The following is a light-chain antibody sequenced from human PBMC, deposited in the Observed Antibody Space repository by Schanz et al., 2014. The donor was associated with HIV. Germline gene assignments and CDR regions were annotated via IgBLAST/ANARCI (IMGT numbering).Light chain of an antibody. J-gene: IGLJ2*01. Sequence: QSALTQPPSASGSPGQSVTISCTGTSSDVGGYDYVSWYQQHPGKAPKRIIYEVNKRPSGVPDRFSGSKSGNTASLTVSGLQAEDEADYYCAAWDDSLSVVFGGGTKLTVL. CDR3: AAWDDSLSVV. CDR1: SSDVGGYDY. CDR2: EVN. V-gene: IGLV2-8*01.